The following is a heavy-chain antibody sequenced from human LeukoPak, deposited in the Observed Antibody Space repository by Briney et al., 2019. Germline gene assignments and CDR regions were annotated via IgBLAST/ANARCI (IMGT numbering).Heavy chain of an antibody. J-gene: IGHJ6*02. CDR2: ISSSGSTI. V-gene: IGHV3-11*01. CDR3: ARDDYGDYAAEGMDV. D-gene: IGHD4-17*01. CDR1: GGSFSGYY. Sequence: LSLTCAVYGGSFSGYYWSWIRQAPGKGLEWVSYISSSGSTINYADSVKGRFTISRDNAKNSLYLQMNSLRAEDTAVYYCARDDYGDYAAEGMDVWGQGTTVTVSS.